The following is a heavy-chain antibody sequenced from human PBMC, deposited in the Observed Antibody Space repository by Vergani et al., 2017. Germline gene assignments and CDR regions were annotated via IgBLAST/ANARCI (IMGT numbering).Heavy chain of an antibody. CDR1: GYTFTGYY. CDR2: INPNSGGT. Sequence: QVQLVQSGAEVKKPGASVKVSCKASGYTFTGYYMHWVRQAPGQGLEWMGWINPNSGGTNYVQKFKGRVTMTRDTFITTAYMELSRLKSDDTAVYYCATGNWNDVADHWGQGTLVTVSS. J-gene: IGHJ4*02. CDR3: ATGNWNDVADH. D-gene: IGHD1-20*01. V-gene: IGHV1-2*02.